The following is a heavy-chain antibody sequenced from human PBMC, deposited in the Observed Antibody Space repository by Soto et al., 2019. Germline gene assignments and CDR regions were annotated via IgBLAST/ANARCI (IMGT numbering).Heavy chain of an antibody. CDR3: ARVTVTEDVWFEP. J-gene: IGHJ5*02. Sequence: PGGALRLSCAASGFTFSSYWMTWVRQAPGKGLEWVANIKQDGSEKYYVDSVKGRCTISRDNAKNSLFLQMNSLRAEDTAVYYCARVTVTEDVWFEPWGQGTLVTVSS. D-gene: IGHD4-4*01. V-gene: IGHV3-7*04. CDR1: GFTFSSYW. CDR2: IKQDGSEK.